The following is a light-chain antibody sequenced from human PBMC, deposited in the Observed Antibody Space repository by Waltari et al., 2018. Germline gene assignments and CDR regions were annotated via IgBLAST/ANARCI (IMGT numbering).Light chain of an antibody. Sequence: SILQSSGNKNQLAWYQQKTGQAPKWLIYGASTRESGVPARFSGSGSGTDFTLTISSLQTEDVAVYYCQQYYSTPFTFGPGTKVDIK. CDR1: SILQSSGNKNQ. V-gene: IGKV4-1*01. CDR3: QQYYSTPFT. J-gene: IGKJ3*01. CDR2: GAS.